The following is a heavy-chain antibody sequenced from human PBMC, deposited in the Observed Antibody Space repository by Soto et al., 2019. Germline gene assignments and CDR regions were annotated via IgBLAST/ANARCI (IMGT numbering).Heavy chain of an antibody. Sequence: SATVSCQASGGTFSSYAISWVRQAPGQGLEWMGGIIPIFGTANYAQKFQGRVTITADESTSTAYMELSSLRSEDTAVYYCARGKGGSPASYYYYGMDVWGQGTTVTVSS. J-gene: IGHJ6*02. D-gene: IGHD1-26*01. CDR3: ARGKGGSPASYYYYGMDV. CDR1: GGTFSSYA. CDR2: IIPIFGTA. V-gene: IGHV1-69*13.